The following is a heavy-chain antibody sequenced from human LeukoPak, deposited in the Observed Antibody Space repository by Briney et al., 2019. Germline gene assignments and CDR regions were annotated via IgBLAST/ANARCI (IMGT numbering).Heavy chain of an antibody. CDR3: ARESNDYVWGSSPTFDY. CDR2: ISTYNGNA. Sequence: ASVKVSCKASGYTFTSYGINWVRQAPGQGLEWMGWISTYNGNANYAQKLQGRVTMTTDTSTSTAYMELRSLRSDDTAVCYCARESNDYVWGSSPTFDYWGQGTLVTVSS. D-gene: IGHD3-16*01. J-gene: IGHJ4*02. CDR1: GYTFTSYG. V-gene: IGHV1-18*01.